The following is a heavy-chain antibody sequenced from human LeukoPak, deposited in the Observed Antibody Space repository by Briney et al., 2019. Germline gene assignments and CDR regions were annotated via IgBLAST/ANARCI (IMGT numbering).Heavy chain of an antibody. V-gene: IGHV4-39*01. CDR1: GGSFSGYY. CDR2: IYYSGST. CDR3: ARRVGIAARPGFDY. J-gene: IGHJ4*02. Sequence: PSETLSLTCAVYGGSFSGYYWGWIRQAPGKGLEWIGSIYYSGSTYYNPSLKSRVTISVDTSKNQFSLKLSSVTAADTAVYYCARRVGIAARPGFDYWGQGTLVTVSS. D-gene: IGHD6-6*01.